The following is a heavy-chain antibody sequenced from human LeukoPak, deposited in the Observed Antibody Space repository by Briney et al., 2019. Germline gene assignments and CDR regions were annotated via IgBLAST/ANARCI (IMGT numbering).Heavy chain of an antibody. CDR2: ISSNGGST. D-gene: IGHD4-17*01. V-gene: IGHV3-64*01. CDR1: GFTFSSYA. Sequence: GGSLRLSCAASGFTFSSYAMHWVRQAPGKGLEYVSAISSNGGSTYYANSVKGRFTISRDNSKNTLYLQMGSLRAEDTAVYYCARETDYGVFIDPWGQGTLVTVSS. CDR3: ARETDYGVFIDP. J-gene: IGHJ5*02.